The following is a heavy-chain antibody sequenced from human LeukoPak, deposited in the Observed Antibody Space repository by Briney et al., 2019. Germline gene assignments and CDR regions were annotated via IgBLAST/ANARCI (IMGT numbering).Heavy chain of an antibody. V-gene: IGHV3-30*14. Sequence: GGSLRPSCAVSGFTFSSYALHWVRQAPGKGLEWVAVISNDGSNKYYADSVRGRFTISRDNSKNTMYLQMNSLRTEDTAVYYCARALETYDSSGYYFDYWGQGTLVTVSS. CDR2: ISNDGSNK. D-gene: IGHD3-22*01. J-gene: IGHJ4*02. CDR3: ARALETYDSSGYYFDY. CDR1: GFTFSSYA.